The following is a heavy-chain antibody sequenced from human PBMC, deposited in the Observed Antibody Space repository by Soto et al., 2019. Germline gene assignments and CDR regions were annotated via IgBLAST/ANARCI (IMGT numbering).Heavy chain of an antibody. CDR1: GGTFSSYA. Sequence: SVKVSCKASGGTFSSYAISWVRQAPGQGLEWMGGIIPIFGAANYAQKFQGRVTITADESTSTAYMELSSLRSEDTAVYYCAKTYYYDSSGYYHPPVFDYWGQGTLVTVSS. J-gene: IGHJ4*02. CDR2: IIPIFGAA. CDR3: AKTYYYDSSGYYHPPVFDY. D-gene: IGHD3-22*01. V-gene: IGHV1-69*13.